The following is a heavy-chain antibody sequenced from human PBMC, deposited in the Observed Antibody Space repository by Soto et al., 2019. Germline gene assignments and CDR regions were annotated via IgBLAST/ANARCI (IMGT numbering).Heavy chain of an antibody. CDR1: GLTFSNAW. V-gene: IGHV3-15*01. D-gene: IGHD3-10*01. CDR2: IRSKTDGGTT. Sequence: GGSLRLSWAASGLTFSNAWMSWDSQALGKGMEWVGRIRSKTDGGTTEYAAPVKGRFTISRDDSKNTMYLQLNRRKTEQTAVYSCPADYYGQGTSCLQIWGPGTTVTVSS. CDR3: PADYYGQGTSCLQI. J-gene: IGHJ6*02.